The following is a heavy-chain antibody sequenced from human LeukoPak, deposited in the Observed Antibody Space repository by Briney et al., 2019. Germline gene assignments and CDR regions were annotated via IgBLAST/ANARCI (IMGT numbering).Heavy chain of an antibody. Sequence: GGSLRLSCAASGFTFNNYWMHWVRQAPGKGLVCVSRINGDGRTTIYADSVKGRFTISRGNAKNTLYLQMNSLRVEDTAVYYCARMLTGSYYFDYWGQGALVTVSS. CDR2: INGDGRTT. CDR3: ARMLTGSYYFDY. CDR1: GFTFNNYW. V-gene: IGHV3-74*01. J-gene: IGHJ4*02. D-gene: IGHD2-8*02.